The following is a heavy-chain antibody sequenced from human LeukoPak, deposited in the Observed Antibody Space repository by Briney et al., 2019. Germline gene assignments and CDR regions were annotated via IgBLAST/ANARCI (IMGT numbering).Heavy chain of an antibody. CDR3: ASDSFGLDY. D-gene: IGHD3-16*01. V-gene: IGHV3-30-3*01. CDR1: GFTFSRYP. J-gene: IGHJ4*02. Sequence: GRSLRLSCAASGFTFSRYPMHWVRQAPGKGLEWVAVISYDGSNIYYTDSVSARFTISRDNSKNTLYLQMNSLRAEDTGVFYCASDSFGLDYWGQGTRVTVSS. CDR2: ISYDGSNI.